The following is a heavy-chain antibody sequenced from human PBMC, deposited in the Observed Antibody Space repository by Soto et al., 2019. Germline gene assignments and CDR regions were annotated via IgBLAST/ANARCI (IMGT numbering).Heavy chain of an antibody. D-gene: IGHD6-19*01. Sequence: QLQLQESGPGLVKPSETLSLTCTVSGGSMSSSSYYWGWIRQPPGKGLEWIGSLYYSGSTYSNPSLKSRVTLXVXTXXNTFSLMLSSVTAADTAVYYCARLGYGRGWYRLQHWGQGTLVTVSS. CDR1: GGSMSSSSYY. CDR3: ARLGYGRGWYRLQH. J-gene: IGHJ1*01. CDR2: LYYSGST. V-gene: IGHV4-39*01.